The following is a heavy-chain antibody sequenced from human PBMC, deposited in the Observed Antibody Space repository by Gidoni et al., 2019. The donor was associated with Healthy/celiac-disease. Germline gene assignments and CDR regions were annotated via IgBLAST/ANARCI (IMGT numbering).Heavy chain of an antibody. CDR2: ISYDGSNK. Sequence: QVQLVESGGGVVQPGRSLRLSCAASGFTFSSYGMHWVRQAPGKGLEWVAVISYDGSNKYYADSVKGRFTISRDNSKNTLYLQMNSLRAEDTAVYYCAKDDDYGDPLDYWGQGTLVTVSS. D-gene: IGHD4-17*01. J-gene: IGHJ4*02. V-gene: IGHV3-30*18. CDR3: AKDDDYGDPLDY. CDR1: GFTFSSYG.